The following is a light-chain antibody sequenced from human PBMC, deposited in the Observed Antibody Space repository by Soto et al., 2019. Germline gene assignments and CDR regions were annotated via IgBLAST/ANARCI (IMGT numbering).Light chain of an antibody. CDR3: QPNNRSPLT. J-gene: IGKJ4*01. V-gene: IGKV3-15*01. CDR2: DTS. Sequence: EVVLRQSPATLSFSPGECATLSCRASQGIGDTLAWYQHKPGQTPRLLIYDTSTRATGVPTRFSGSRSGAEFTLTINSLQSEDFAVYSCQPNNRSPLTCGGGRKV. CDR1: QGIGDT.